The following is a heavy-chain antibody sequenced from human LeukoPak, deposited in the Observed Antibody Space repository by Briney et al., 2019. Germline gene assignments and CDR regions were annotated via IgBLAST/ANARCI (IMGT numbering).Heavy chain of an antibody. D-gene: IGHD3-16*02. CDR2: ISSSGSTI. CDR1: GFTFSDYY. V-gene: IGHV3-11*04. J-gene: IGHJ4*02. Sequence: GGSLRLSCAASGFTFSDYYMSWIRQAPGEGLEWVSYISSSGSTIYYADSVKGRFTISRDNAKNSLYLQMNSLRAEDTAVYYCAKEPTYIWGSYRYTDYFDYWGQGTLVTVSS. CDR3: AKEPTYIWGSYRYTDYFDY.